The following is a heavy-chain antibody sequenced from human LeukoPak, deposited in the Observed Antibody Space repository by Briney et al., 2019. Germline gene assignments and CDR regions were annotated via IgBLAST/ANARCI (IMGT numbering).Heavy chain of an antibody. D-gene: IGHD3-9*01. J-gene: IGHJ4*02. CDR2: IIPIFGTA. CDR3: ARGASDILTGYYPFDY. CDR1: GYTITDYY. Sequence: SVKVSCKASGYTITDYYLHWVRQAPGQGLEWMGGIIPIFGTANYAQKFQGRVTITTDESTSTGYMELSSLRSEDTAVYYCARGASDILTGYYPFDYWGQGTLVTVSS. V-gene: IGHV1-69*05.